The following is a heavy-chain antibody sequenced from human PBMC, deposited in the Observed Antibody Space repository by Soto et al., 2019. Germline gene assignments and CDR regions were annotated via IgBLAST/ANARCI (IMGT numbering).Heavy chain of an antibody. CDR2: ISGSGGST. D-gene: IGHD3-10*01. CDR3: AKGSGMDV. CDR1: GFTFSNYA. Sequence: PGGSLRLSCAASGFTFSNYAMNWVRQAPGKGLEWVSGISGSGGSTYYADSVKGRFTISRDNFKKTLDLQMNSLGAEDTAVYYCAKGSGMDVWGRGTTVTVS. J-gene: IGHJ6*02. V-gene: IGHV3-23*01.